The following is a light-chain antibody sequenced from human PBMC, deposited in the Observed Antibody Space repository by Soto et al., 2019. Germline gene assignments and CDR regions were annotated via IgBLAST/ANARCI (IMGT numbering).Light chain of an antibody. CDR3: QQYGSSSWT. CDR2: GAS. CDR1: QSVGSN. J-gene: IGKJ1*01. V-gene: IGKV3-15*01. Sequence: EIVMTQSPATLSVSPGERATLSCRASQSVGSNLAWYQQKPGQAPRLLIYGASTRATGIPARFSGSGSGTDFTLTISRPEPEDFAVYYCQQYGSSSWTFGQGTKVDIK.